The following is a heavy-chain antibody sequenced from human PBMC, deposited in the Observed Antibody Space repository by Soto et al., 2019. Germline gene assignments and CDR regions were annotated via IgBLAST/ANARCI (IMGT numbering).Heavy chain of an antibody. D-gene: IGHD6-19*01. V-gene: IGHV3-74*01. J-gene: IGHJ4*02. Sequence: EVQLGESGGGLVQPGGSLRLSRAASGFPFINYWMHWVRQAPGKWLMWVSRIKLDGGVTTYADSVEGRFTISRDNAQNTLYLEMNRLRAEDAAVYYCVRDRTSGWYRDFDYWGQGTLVTASS. CDR1: GFPFINYW. CDR2: IKLDGGVT. CDR3: VRDRTSGWYRDFDY.